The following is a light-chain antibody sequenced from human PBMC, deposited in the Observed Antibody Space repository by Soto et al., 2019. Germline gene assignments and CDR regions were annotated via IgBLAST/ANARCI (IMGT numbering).Light chain of an antibody. J-gene: IGKJ1*01. CDR1: QSVDNF. Sequence: DIQMTQSPSSLSASVGDRVTITCRTSQSVDNFLNWYQQKPGKAPKLLIYATSTLQNGVPSRFSGSGSGTDLTLTISSLQPEDFATYYCQHNNLNPPWTFGQGTMVEI. CDR2: ATS. V-gene: IGKV1-39*01. CDR3: QHNNLNPPWT.